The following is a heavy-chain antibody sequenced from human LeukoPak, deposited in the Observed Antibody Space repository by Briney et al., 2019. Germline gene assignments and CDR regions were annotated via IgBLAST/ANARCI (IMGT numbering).Heavy chain of an antibody. D-gene: IGHD3-22*01. J-gene: IGHJ4*02. CDR1: GFTFSSYE. V-gene: IGHV3-48*03. Sequence: GGSLKLSCVASGFTFSSYEMNWVRQAPGKGLEWVSYINRGGETRDYADSVKGRFTISRDNAKSSPYLYMNSLRADDLALYYCAREGSRSGFFDWGQGTPVAV. CDR3: AREGSRSGFFD. CDR2: INRGGETR.